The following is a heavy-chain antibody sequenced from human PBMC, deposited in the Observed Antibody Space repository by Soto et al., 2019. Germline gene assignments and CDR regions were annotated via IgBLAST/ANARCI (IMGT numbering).Heavy chain of an antibody. D-gene: IGHD2-15*01. CDR2: IYHSGST. J-gene: IGHJ4*02. CDR1: GGSISSGGYS. Sequence: QLQLQESGSGLVKPSQTLSLTCAVSGGSISSGGYSWSWIRQPPGKGLEWIGYIYHSGSTYYNPSLKSRVNISVDRSKSQFSVKMSSVTAADTAVYYCARGQVVAAQHWGQGTLVTVSS. CDR3: ARGQVVAAQH. V-gene: IGHV4-30-2*01.